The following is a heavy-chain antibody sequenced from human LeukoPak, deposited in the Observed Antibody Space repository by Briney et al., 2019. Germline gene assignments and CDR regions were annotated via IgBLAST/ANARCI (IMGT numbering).Heavy chain of an antibody. CDR3: ARGNSGSYADAFDI. D-gene: IGHD1-26*01. V-gene: IGHV3-53*05. CDR1: GFTVSSNY. CDR2: IYSGGTT. J-gene: IGHJ3*02. Sequence: GGSLRLSCAATGFTVSSNYVSWVRQAPGKGLEWVSVIYSGGTTYYADSVKGRFTISRDNSKNTLYLQMNSLRAEDTAVYYCARGNSGSYADAFDIWGQGTMVTVSS.